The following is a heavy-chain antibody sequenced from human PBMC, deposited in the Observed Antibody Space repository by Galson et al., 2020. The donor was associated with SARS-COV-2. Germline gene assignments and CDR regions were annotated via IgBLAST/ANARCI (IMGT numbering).Heavy chain of an antibody. Sequence: ASVKVSCKVSGYTLTELSMHWVRQAPGKGLEWMGGFDPEDGETIYAQKFQGRVTMTEDTSTDTAYMELSSLRSEDTAVYYCATASLSVSGYPPPYYYYGMDVWGQGTTVTVSS. V-gene: IGHV1-24*01. J-gene: IGHJ6*02. CDR1: GYTLTELS. CDR3: ATASLSVSGYPPPYYYYGMDV. D-gene: IGHD3-3*01. CDR2: FDPEDGET.